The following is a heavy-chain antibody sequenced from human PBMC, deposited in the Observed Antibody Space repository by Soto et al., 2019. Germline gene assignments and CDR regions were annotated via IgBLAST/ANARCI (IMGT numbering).Heavy chain of an antibody. CDR3: ARVSEGQVQLERRDYDFWTGYYHYYYYGMDV. V-gene: IGHV1-69*06. CDR1: GGTFSSYA. D-gene: IGHD3-3*01. J-gene: IGHJ6*02. Sequence: SVKVSCKASGGTFSSYAISWVRQAPGQGLEWMGGIIPIFGTANYAQKFQGRVTITADKSTSTAYMELSSLRSEGTAVYYCARVSEGQVQLERRDYDFWTGYYHYYYYGMDVWGQGTTVTVSS. CDR2: IIPIFGTA.